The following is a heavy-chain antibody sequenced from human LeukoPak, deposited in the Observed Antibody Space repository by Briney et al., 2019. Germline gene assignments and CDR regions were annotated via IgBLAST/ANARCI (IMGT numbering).Heavy chain of an antibody. Sequence: GGSLRLSCAASGFTFSNNGMHWVRQAPGKGLELLAVISNDGINIYYGDSVKGRFTISRDNPKNTLYLEMNSLKPEDTAVYYCARDRLQGYYYGMDVWGQGTTVTVSS. CDR3: ARDRLQGYYYGMDV. CDR2: ISNDGINI. D-gene: IGHD2-15*01. J-gene: IGHJ6*02. V-gene: IGHV3-30*03. CDR1: GFTFSNNG.